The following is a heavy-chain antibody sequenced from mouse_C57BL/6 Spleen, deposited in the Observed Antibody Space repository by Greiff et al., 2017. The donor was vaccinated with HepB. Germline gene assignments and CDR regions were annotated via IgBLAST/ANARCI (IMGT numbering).Heavy chain of an antibody. Sequence: QVQLQQSGPELVKPGASVKISCKASGYAFSSSWMNWVKQRPGKGLEWIGRIYPGDGDTNYNGKFKGKATLTADKSSSTAYMQLSSLTSEDSAVYFCARSSYSNYGGWFAYWGQGTLVTVSA. CDR3: ARSSYSNYGGWFAY. CDR1: GYAFSSSW. V-gene: IGHV1-82*01. J-gene: IGHJ3*01. CDR2: IYPGDGDT. D-gene: IGHD2-5*01.